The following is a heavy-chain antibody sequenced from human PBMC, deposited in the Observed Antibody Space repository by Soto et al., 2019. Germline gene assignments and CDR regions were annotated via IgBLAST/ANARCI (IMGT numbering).Heavy chain of an antibody. Sequence: GGSLRLSCAASGFTVSSNYMSWVRQAPGKGLEWVSVIYSGGSTYYADSVKGRFTISRDNSKNTLYLQMNSLRAEDTAVYYCARGGVIFGVVTVFDYWGQGALVTVSS. J-gene: IGHJ4*02. V-gene: IGHV3-53*01. CDR1: GFTVSSNY. D-gene: IGHD3-3*01. CDR3: ARGGVIFGVVTVFDY. CDR2: IYSGGST.